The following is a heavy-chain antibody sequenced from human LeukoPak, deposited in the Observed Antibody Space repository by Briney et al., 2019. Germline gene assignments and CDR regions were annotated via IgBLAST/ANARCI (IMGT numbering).Heavy chain of an antibody. CDR2: ISGDGGST. CDR3: AKPMYYYDSSGTPFDY. J-gene: IGHJ4*02. CDR1: GFTFDDYA. Sequence: PGGSLRLSCAASGFTFDDYAMHWVRQAPGKGLEWVSLISGDGGSTYYADSVKGRFTISRDNSKNTLYLQMNSLRAEDTAVYYCAKPMYYYDSSGTPFDYWGQGTPVTVSS. D-gene: IGHD3-22*01. V-gene: IGHV3-43*02.